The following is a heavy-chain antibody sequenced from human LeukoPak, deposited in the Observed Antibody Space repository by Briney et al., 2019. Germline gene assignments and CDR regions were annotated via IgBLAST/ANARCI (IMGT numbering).Heavy chain of an antibody. CDR3: ARHRGGIAVWFDP. CDR1: GGSFSGYY. J-gene: IGHJ5*02. CDR2: INHSGST. D-gene: IGHD3-10*01. Sequence: SETLSLTCAVYGGSFSGYYWSWIRQPPGKGLEWIGEINHSGSTNYNPSLKSRVTISVDTSKNQFSLKLSSVTAADTAVYYCARHRGGIAVWFDPWGQGTLVTVSS. V-gene: IGHV4-34*01.